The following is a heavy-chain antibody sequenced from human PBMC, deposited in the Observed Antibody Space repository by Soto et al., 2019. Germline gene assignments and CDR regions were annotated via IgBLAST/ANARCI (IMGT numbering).Heavy chain of an antibody. Sequence: QVQLVQSGAEVKKPGASVKVFCKASGYTFTTYYMHWVRQAPGQGLEWMGIINPSGGSTSYAQKFQGRVTMTRDTSTSTVYMELSSLRSEDTAVYYCARGLAIFGVVTPEHAFDIWGQGTMVTASS. CDR1: GYTFTTYY. CDR3: ARGLAIFGVVTPEHAFDI. CDR2: INPSGGST. D-gene: IGHD3-3*01. J-gene: IGHJ3*02. V-gene: IGHV1-46*01.